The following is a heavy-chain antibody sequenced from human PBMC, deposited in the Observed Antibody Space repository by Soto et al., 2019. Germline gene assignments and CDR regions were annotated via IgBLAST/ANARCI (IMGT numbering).Heavy chain of an antibody. CDR1: GFTFDDYA. Sequence: EVQLVESGGGLVQPGRSLRLSCAASGFTFDDYAMHWVRQAPGKGLEWVSGISWNSGSIGYADSVKGRFTISRDNAKNSLYLQMNSLRAEDTALYYCAKDIVRCSFSGFDYWGQGTLVTVSS. CDR3: AKDIVRCSFSGFDY. J-gene: IGHJ4*02. D-gene: IGHD4-17*01. CDR2: ISWNSGSI. V-gene: IGHV3-9*01.